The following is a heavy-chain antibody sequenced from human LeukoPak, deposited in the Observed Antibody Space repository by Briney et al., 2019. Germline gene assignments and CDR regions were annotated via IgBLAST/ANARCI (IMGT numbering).Heavy chain of an antibody. Sequence: SETLSLTCTVSGGSISSSSYYWGWIRQPPGKGLEWIGSIYYSGSTYYNPSLKSRVTISVDTSKNQFSLKLSSVTAADTAVYYCAREGDTSTLFDHWGQGTLVTVSS. D-gene: IGHD3-16*01. V-gene: IGHV4-39*07. J-gene: IGHJ4*02. CDR3: AREGDTSTLFDH. CDR1: GGSISSSSYY. CDR2: IYYSGST.